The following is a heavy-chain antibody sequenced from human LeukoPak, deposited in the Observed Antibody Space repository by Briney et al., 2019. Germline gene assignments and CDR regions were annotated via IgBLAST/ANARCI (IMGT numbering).Heavy chain of an antibody. D-gene: IGHD2-15*01. Sequence: PGGSLRLSCAASGFTFSNCAMSWVRQTPGKGLQWVSSISDGGHSTYFADSVRGRFTLSRDNSNNIVYLQMNNLGVEDTAMYYCAKSYCSGGTCHSYLPYFFDYWGQGTLVTVSS. CDR2: ISDGGHST. V-gene: IGHV3-23*01. CDR1: GFTFSNCA. CDR3: AKSYCSGGTCHSYLPYFFDY. J-gene: IGHJ4*02.